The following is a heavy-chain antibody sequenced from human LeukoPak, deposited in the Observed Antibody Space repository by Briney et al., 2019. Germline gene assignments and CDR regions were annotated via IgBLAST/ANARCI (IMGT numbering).Heavy chain of an antibody. D-gene: IGHD6-13*01. CDR2: IIPMFDTT. V-gene: IGHV1-69*06. Sequence: SVKVSCKASGGTFGSYVINWVRQAPGQGLEWMGGIIPMFDTTYYAQKFQGRVTITADKSTTTAYMEVSSLRSEDTAVYYCARLGEGAVGHPWGQGTLVTVSS. J-gene: IGHJ5*02. CDR3: ARLGEGAVGHP. CDR1: GGTFGSYV.